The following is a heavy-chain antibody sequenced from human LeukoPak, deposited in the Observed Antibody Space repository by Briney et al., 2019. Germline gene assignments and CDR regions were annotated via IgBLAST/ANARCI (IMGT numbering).Heavy chain of an antibody. Sequence: PGRSLRLSCAASGFTFSSYAMHWVRQAPGKGLEWVAVISYDGSNKYYADSVKGRFTISRDNSKNTLYLQMNSLRAEDTAVYYCAKDSLRWSYFYYGMDVWGQGTTVTVSS. CDR3: AKDSLRWSYFYYGMDV. CDR2: ISYDGSNK. J-gene: IGHJ6*02. D-gene: IGHD4-23*01. V-gene: IGHV3-30-3*01. CDR1: GFTFSSYA.